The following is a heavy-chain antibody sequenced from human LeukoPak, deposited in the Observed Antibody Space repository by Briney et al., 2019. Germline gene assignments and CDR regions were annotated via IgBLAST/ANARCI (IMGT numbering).Heavy chain of an antibody. J-gene: IGHJ4*02. CDR1: GFTFSSYW. CDR2: IKQDGSEK. V-gene: IGHV3-7*01. CDR3: VGGSGD. Sequence: GGSLRLSCVASGFTFSSYWMNWVRQAPGKGLEWVANIKQDGSEKYYVDSVKGRFTISRGNAKNSLYLQMNSLRAEDTAIYYCVGGSGDWGQGTLVTVSS. D-gene: IGHD5-12*01.